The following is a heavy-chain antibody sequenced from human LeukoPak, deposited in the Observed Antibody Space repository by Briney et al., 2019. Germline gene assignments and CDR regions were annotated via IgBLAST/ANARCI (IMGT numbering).Heavy chain of an antibody. V-gene: IGHV4-59*01. CDR2: IYYSGST. CDR3: ARGAPECSGGSCYTFDY. D-gene: IGHD2-15*01. CDR1: GGSISSYY. J-gene: IGHJ4*01. Sequence: ETLSLTCTVSGGSISSYYWSWIRQPPGKGLEGIGYIYYSGSTNYNPSLKSRVTISVDTSKNQFSLKLGSVTAADTAVYYWARGAPECSGGSCYTFDYWGQGTLVTVSS.